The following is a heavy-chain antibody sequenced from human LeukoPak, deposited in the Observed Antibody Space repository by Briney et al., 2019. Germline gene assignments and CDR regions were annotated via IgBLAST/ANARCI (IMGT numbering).Heavy chain of an antibody. D-gene: IGHD1-1*01. CDR1: GFTFSTYS. Sequence: GGSLRLSCAASGFTFSTYSMNWVRQAPGKGLEWVSKIKEDGSGIDYVESVKGRFTISRDNAKNTVYLQMNSLRAEDTAVYYCATSRTFDYWGQGTLVTVSS. J-gene: IGHJ4*02. CDR2: IKEDGSGI. CDR3: ATSRTFDY. V-gene: IGHV3-7*02.